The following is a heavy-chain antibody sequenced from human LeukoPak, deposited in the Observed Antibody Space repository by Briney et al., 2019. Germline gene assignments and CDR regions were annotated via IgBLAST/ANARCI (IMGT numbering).Heavy chain of an antibody. J-gene: IGHJ4*02. CDR1: GYTFTDYY. CDR3: ARVPGPYTTSRFDY. V-gene: IGHV1-2*02. Sequence: VASVKDSCKTSGYTFTDYYLHWVRQAPGQGLEWMGRIDPNSGGTNYAQKFQVRVTVTRDTSISTVYMELSGLRSDDTAVYYCARVPGPYTTSRFDYWGQGTLVTVSS. CDR2: IDPNSGGT. D-gene: IGHD6-13*01.